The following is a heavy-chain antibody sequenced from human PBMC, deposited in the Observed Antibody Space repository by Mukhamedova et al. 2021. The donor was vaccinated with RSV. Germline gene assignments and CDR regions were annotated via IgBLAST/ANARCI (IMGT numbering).Heavy chain of an antibody. Sequence: GLEWMGRIIPILGIANYAQKFQGRVTITADKSTSTAYMELSSLRSEDTAVYYCASDDPRAEYLDHATLVTVSS. CDR2: IIPILGIA. J-gene: IGHJ4*01. V-gene: IGHV1-69*04. CDR3: ASDDPRAEY.